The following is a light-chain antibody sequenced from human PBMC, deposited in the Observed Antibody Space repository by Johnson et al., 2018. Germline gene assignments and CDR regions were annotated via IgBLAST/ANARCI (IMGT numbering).Light chain of an antibody. V-gene: IGLV1-51*02. CDR3: GTWDSSLSAGNV. CDR2: ENN. J-gene: IGLJ1*01. Sequence: QSVLTQPPSVSAAPGQKVTISCSGSSSNIGNNYVSWYPQLPGTAPKLLIYENNKRPSGIPDRFSGSKSGTSATLGITGLQTGDEAESYCGTWDSSLSAGNVFGTGTKVTVL. CDR1: SSNIGNNY.